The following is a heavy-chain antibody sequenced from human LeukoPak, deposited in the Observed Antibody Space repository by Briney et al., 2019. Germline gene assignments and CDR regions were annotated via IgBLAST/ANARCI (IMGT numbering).Heavy chain of an antibody. D-gene: IGHD3-3*01. J-gene: IGHJ4*02. CDR3: ARQTTTYYDFWSGYYMGDYFDY. Sequence: SETLSLTCTVSGGSISSYYWGWIRQPPGKGLEWIGSIYYSGSTYYNPSLKSRVTISVDTSKNQFSLKLSSVTAADTAVYYCARQTTTYYDFWSGYYMGDYFDYWGQGTLVTVSS. CDR1: GGSISSYY. V-gene: IGHV4-39*01. CDR2: IYYSGST.